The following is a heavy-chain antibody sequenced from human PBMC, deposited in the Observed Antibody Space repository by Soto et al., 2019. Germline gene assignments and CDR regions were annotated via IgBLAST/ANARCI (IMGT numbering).Heavy chain of an antibody. CDR3: ARDAEYSSSWSKDY. V-gene: IGHV4-4*02. CDR2: IYHSGST. Sequence: SETLSLTCAVSGGSISSSNWWSWVRQPPGKGLEWIGEIYHSGSTNYDPSLKSRVTISVDKSKNQFSLKLSSVTAADTAVYYCARDAEYSSSWSKDYWGQGTLVTVSS. CDR1: GGSISSSNW. D-gene: IGHD6-13*01. J-gene: IGHJ4*02.